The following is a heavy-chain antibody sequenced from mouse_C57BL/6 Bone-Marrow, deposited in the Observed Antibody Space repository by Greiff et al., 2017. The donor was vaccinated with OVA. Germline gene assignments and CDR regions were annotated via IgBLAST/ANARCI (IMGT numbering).Heavy chain of an antibody. Sequence: DVKLVESGGGLVQPGGSMKLSCAASGFTFSDAWMDWVRQSPEKGLEWVAEIRNKANNHATYYAESVKGRFTISRDDSKISVYLQMNSLRAEDTGIYYCTRPLYYYGSSYWFACWGQGTLVTVSA. D-gene: IGHD1-1*01. CDR3: TRPLYYYGSSYWFAC. CDR2: IRNKANNHAT. J-gene: IGHJ3*01. V-gene: IGHV6-6*01. CDR1: GFTFSDAW.